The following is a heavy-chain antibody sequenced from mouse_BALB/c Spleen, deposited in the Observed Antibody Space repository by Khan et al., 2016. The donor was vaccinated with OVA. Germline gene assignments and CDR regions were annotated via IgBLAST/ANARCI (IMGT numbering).Heavy chain of an antibody. D-gene: IGHD1-1*01. CDR2: ISYSGST. J-gene: IGHJ4*01. CDR1: GYSITSNYA. V-gene: IGHV3-2*02. CDR3: ARGNYYGYAMDY. Sequence: EVQLQESGPGLVKPSQSLSLTCTVTGYSITSNYAWNWIRQFPGNKLEWMGYISYSGSTSYNPSLKSRISITRDTSKNQFFMKLSSVTTEDTATDYCARGNYYGYAMDYWGQGTSVTVSS.